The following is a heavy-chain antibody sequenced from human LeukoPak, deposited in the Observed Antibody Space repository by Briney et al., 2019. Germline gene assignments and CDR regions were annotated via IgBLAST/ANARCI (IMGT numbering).Heavy chain of an antibody. Sequence: GRSLRLSCTASGFTFGDYAMSWVRQAPGKGLEWVGFIRSKAYGGTTEYAASVKGRFTISRDDSKSIAYLQMNSLKTEDTAVYYCTRDKLPSRYYGSGSYDYWGQGTLVTVSS. J-gene: IGHJ4*02. CDR2: IRSKAYGGTT. CDR3: TRDKLPSRYYGSGSYDY. CDR1: GFTFGDYA. V-gene: IGHV3-49*04. D-gene: IGHD3-10*01.